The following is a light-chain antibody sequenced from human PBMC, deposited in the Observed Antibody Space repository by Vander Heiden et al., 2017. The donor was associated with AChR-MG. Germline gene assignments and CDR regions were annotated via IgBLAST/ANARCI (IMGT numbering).Light chain of an antibody. Sequence: DLVMTQSPDSLAVSLGERATINCKSSQSVLYSSNSKNYLAWYQQKAGQPPKLLIYWASTRESGVPDRFSGSGSGTDFTLTISSLQAEDVAVYYCQQYYSTPQTFGQGTKVEIK. J-gene: IGKJ1*01. CDR3: QQYYSTPQT. V-gene: IGKV4-1*01. CDR2: WAS. CDR1: QSVLYSSNSKNY.